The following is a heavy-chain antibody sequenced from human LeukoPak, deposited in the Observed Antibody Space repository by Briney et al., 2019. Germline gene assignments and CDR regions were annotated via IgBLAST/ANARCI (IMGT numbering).Heavy chain of an antibody. CDR3: ARGSTVARGVYFDY. CDR1: GGSISSYY. J-gene: IGHJ4*02. Sequence: SETLSLTCTVSGGSISSYYWSWLRQPAGKGLEWIGRIYTSGSTNYNPSLKSRVTMSVDTSKNQFSLKLSSVTAADTAVYYCARGSTVARGVYFDYWGQGTLVTVSS. CDR2: IYTSGST. V-gene: IGHV4-4*07. D-gene: IGHD4-23*01.